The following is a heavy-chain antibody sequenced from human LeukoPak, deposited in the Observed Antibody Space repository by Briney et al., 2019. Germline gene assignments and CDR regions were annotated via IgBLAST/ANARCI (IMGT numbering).Heavy chain of an antibody. CDR3: TRGSEWEPLYYFDY. D-gene: IGHD1-26*01. CDR1: GSTFSIYN. J-gene: IGHJ4*02. CDR2: ISSSSGYI. V-gene: IGHV3-21*01. Sequence: GGSLRLSCAASGSTFSIYNMNWVRQTPGKGLEWVSLISSSSGYIYYTDSVKGRFTISRDNAKNSLYLQMNSLRAEDSAVYYCTRGSEWEPLYYFDYWGQGSLVTVSS.